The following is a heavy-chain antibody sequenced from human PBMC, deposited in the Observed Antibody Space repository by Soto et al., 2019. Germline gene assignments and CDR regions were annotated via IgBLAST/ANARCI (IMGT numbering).Heavy chain of an antibody. J-gene: IGHJ3*02. V-gene: IGHV3-30-3*01. CDR1: GFTFSSSA. CDR2: ISYDGSNK. CDR3: ARDGYGYAFDI. D-gene: IGHD5-18*01. Sequence: PGGSLRLSCAASGFTFSSSAMHWVRHAPGKGLEWVAVISYDGSNKYYADSVKGRFTIARDNSKNTLYLQMNSLRAEDTAVYYGARDGYGYAFDIWGQGTMVTVSS.